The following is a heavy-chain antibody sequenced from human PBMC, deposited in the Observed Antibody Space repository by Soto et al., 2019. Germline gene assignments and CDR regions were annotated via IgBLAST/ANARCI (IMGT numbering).Heavy chain of an antibody. J-gene: IGHJ5*01. V-gene: IGHV4-31*03. D-gene: IGHD6-13*01. Sequence: QVQLQESGPGLVQPSQTLSLTCTVSGASISSGGFYWSWIRQFPGKGLEWIGYIDYRGRTFYNPSLKSRASISRDPSKRQFSLNVNSVTAADTAVFYCARVSAAGTRWFDSWGQGTLVTVSS. CDR1: GASISSGGFY. CDR2: IDYRGRT. CDR3: ARVSAAGTRWFDS.